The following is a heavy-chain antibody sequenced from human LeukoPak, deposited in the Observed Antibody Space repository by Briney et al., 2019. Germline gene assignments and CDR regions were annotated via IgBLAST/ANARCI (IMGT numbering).Heavy chain of an antibody. J-gene: IGHJ4*02. CDR2: ITDSGDGT. Sequence: PGGSLRLSCAASGFTFSSYSMNWVRQAPGKGLHWVSSITDSGDGTYYADSVKGRFTISRDDSKNTLYLQMNSLRAEDTAVYYCAKDSPVATRWGQGTLVTVSS. D-gene: IGHD2-15*01. CDR3: AKDSPVATR. V-gene: IGHV3-23*01. CDR1: GFTFSSYS.